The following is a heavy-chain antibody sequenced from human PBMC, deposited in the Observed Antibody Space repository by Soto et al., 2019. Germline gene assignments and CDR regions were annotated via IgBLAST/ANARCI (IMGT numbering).Heavy chain of an antibody. V-gene: IGHV1-69*01. D-gene: IGHD2-8*01. CDR1: GGTFSSYA. CDR3: ARGWGYCTNGVCYNNWFDP. J-gene: IGHJ5*02. CDR2: IIPIFGTA. Sequence: QVQLVQSGAEVKKPGSSVKVSCKASGGTFSSYAISWVRQAPGQGLEWMGGIIPIFGTANYAQKFQGRVTITADESTSTAYRELSSMRSEDTAVYYCARGWGYCTNGVCYNNWFDPWGQGTLVTVSS.